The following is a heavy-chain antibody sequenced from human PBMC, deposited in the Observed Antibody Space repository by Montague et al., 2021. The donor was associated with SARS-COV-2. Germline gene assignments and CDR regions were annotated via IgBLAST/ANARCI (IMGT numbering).Heavy chain of an antibody. CDR3: ARGSYGPDDFDI. CDR1: GGSISSYY. V-gene: IGHV4-59*01. CDR2: IYYSGST. J-gene: IGHJ3*02. Sequence: SETRSLTCTVSGGSISSYYWSWIRQPPGKGLQWIGYIYYSGSTNYNPSLKSRVTISLDTSKNQFSLTLNSVTAADTAVYYCARGSYGPDDFDIWGQGTMVTVSS. D-gene: IGHD5-18*01.